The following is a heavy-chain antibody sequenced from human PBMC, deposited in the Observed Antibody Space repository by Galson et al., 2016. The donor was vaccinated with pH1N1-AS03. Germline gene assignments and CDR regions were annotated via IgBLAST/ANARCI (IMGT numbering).Heavy chain of an antibody. CDR1: GFTFDDSA. J-gene: IGHJ4*02. Sequence: SLRLSCAGSGFTFDDSAMHWVRQAPGKGLEWVSGIDWNSGTIDYTDSVKGRFTISRDNAKNSLYLQMNSPRAEDTALYYGARSPGYCSAGSCSDQGYFYYWGPGTLVTGSS. V-gene: IGHV3-9*01. CDR3: ARSPGYCSAGSCSDQGYFYY. D-gene: IGHD2-15*01. CDR2: IDWNSGTI.